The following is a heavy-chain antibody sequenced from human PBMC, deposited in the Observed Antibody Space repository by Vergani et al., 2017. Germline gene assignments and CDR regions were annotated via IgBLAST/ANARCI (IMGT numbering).Heavy chain of an antibody. D-gene: IGHD3-10*01. J-gene: IGHJ6*02. CDR3: ARAHYYGSGSSFVGYGMDV. CDR2: IKQDGSEK. V-gene: IGHV3-7*04. CDR1: GFTFSSYW. Sequence: EVQLVESGGGLVQPGGSLRLSCAASGFTFSSYWMSWVRQAPGKGLEWVANIKQDGSEKYYVDSVKGRFTISRDNAKNSLYLQMNSLRAEDTAVYYCARAHYYGSGSSFVGYGMDVLGQGTTVTVSS.